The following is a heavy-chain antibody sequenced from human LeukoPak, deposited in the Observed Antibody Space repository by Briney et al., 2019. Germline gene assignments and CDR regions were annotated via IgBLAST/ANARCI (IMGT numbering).Heavy chain of an antibody. V-gene: IGHV3-48*03. CDR1: GFTYSSYE. D-gene: IGHD3-9*01. Sequence: PGGSLRLSCAASGFTYSSYEMNWVRQAPGKGLEWVSYIRSSGSIIGYADSVKGRFTISRDNAKNSVYLQMNSLRAEDTAVYYCARGLLLERGQGTLVTVSS. CDR3: ARGLLLE. J-gene: IGHJ4*02. CDR2: IRSSGSII.